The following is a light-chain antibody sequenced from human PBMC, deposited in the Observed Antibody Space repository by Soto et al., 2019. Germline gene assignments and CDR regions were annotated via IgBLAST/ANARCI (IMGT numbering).Light chain of an antibody. Sequence: QSALTQPASVSGSPGQSITISCTATSSDVYDNNYVSWYQQHPDKAPKLMIYDVSNRPSGVSNRFSGSKSGNTASLTISGLQAEDEADYYCSSYTSSTPLVFGGGTKLTVL. CDR3: SSYTSSTPLV. CDR2: DVS. V-gene: IGLV2-14*03. CDR1: SSDVYDNNY. J-gene: IGLJ3*02.